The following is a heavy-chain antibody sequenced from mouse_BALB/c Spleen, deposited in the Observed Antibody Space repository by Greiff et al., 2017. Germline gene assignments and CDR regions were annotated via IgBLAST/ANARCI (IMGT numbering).Heavy chain of an antibody. CDR1: GFTFSSFG. Sequence: EVKLVESGGGLVQPGGSRKLSCAASGFTFSSFGMHWVRQAPEKGLEWVAYISSGSSTIYYADTVKGRFTISRDNPKNTLFLQMTSLRSEDTAMYYCARNDYGRAYYAMDYWGQGTSVTVSS. CDR2: ISSGSSTI. J-gene: IGHJ4*01. V-gene: IGHV5-17*02. CDR3: ARNDYGRAYYAMDY. D-gene: IGHD2-4*01.